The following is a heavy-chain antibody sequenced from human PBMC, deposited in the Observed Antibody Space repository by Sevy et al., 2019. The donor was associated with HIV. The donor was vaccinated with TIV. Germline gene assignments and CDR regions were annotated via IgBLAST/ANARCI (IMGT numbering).Heavy chain of an antibody. V-gene: IGHV3-21*01. CDR2: ISDDSRYI. D-gene: IGHD3-3*01. Sequence: GGFLRLSCAASGFTFRSYSMNWVRQAPGKGLEWLSSISDDSRYIYYSDSVKARFTISRANAKISLYLHMNSLRVEDTAMYYCARDFTIFGVVSGIDYWGQGNLVTVSS. CDR3: ARDFTIFGVVSGIDY. J-gene: IGHJ4*02. CDR1: GFTFRSYS.